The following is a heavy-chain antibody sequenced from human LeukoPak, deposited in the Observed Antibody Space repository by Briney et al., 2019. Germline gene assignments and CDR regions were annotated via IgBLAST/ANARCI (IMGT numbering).Heavy chain of an antibody. V-gene: IGHV3-74*01. CDR1: GFTFNTYW. Sequence: GGSLRLSCAASGFTFNTYWMHWVRQAPGKGLVWVSRINPDGTTTSYADSVKGRFTISRDNAKNMVHLQMNSLRAEDTAVYYCVRVATGRRYFDDCGQGTLVTVSS. CDR2: INPDGTTT. J-gene: IGHJ4*02. D-gene: IGHD1-1*01. CDR3: VRVATGRRYFDD.